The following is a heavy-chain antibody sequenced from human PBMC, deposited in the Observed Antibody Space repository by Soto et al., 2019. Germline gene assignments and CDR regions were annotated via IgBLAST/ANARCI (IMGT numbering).Heavy chain of an antibody. Sequence: SETLSLTCTVSGGSISSYYWRWIRQPPGKGLEWIGYIYYSGSTNYNPSLKSRVTISVDTSKNQFSLKLSSVTAADTAVYYCASFSDYIWGSYRSNDAFDIWGQGTMVTVSS. CDR2: IYYSGST. CDR3: ASFSDYIWGSYRSNDAFDI. CDR1: GGSISSYY. D-gene: IGHD3-16*02. V-gene: IGHV4-59*01. J-gene: IGHJ3*02.